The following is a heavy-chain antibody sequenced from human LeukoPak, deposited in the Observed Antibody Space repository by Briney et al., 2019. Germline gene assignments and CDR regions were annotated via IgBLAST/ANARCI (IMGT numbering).Heavy chain of an antibody. CDR2: IYYSGST. CDR1: GSSISSVSNDY. V-gene: IGHV4-61*01. J-gene: IGHJ5*02. CDR3: ARGPHSTTVTTIGWFDP. Sequence: PSETLSLTCTVSGSSISSVSNDYWSWIRQPPGKGLEWIGYIYYSGSTNYNPSLKSRVTISVDTSKNQFSLKLSSVTAADTAVYYCARGPHSTTVTTIGWFDPWGQGTLVTVSS. D-gene: IGHD4-17*01.